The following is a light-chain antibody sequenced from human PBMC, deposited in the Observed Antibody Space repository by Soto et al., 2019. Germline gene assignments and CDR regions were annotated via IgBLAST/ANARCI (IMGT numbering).Light chain of an antibody. Sequence: HSALTQPASVSGSPGQSITISCTGTSSDVGGYNYVSWYQQHPGKAPKLMIYDVSNRPSGVSNRFSGSKSGNTASLTISGLQAEDEADYYCSSYTSSSILVVFGGGTKLTVL. CDR1: SSDVGGYNY. CDR3: SSYTSSSILVV. CDR2: DVS. J-gene: IGLJ2*01. V-gene: IGLV2-14*01.